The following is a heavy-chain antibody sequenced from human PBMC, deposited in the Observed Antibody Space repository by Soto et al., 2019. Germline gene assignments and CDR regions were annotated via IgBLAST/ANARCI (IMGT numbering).Heavy chain of an antibody. J-gene: IGHJ5*02. V-gene: IGHV4-30-4*01. Sequence: QVQLQESGPGLVKPSQTLSLTCTVSVGSISSGDYYWSWIRQPPGKGMEWIGYIYYSGSTYYNPSRKSRVTILVETSKNPFCLKLRSVTAEDTAVYYCARAAGTMVRGVLDWFDPWGQGTLVTVAS. D-gene: IGHD3-10*01. CDR2: IYYSGST. CDR3: ARAAGTMVRGVLDWFDP. CDR1: VGSISSGDYY.